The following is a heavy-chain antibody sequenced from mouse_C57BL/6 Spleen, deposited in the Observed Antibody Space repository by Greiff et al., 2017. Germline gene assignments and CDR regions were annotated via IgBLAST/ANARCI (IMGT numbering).Heavy chain of an antibody. J-gene: IGHJ4*01. V-gene: IGHV1-42*01. Sequence: EVKLEESGPELVKPGASVKISCKASGYSFTGYYMNWVKQSPEKSLEWIGEINPSTGGTTYNQKFKAKATLTVDKSSSTAYMQLKILTSEDSAVYYCARGGLRRAMDYWGQGTSVTVSA. CDR2: INPSTGGT. CDR3: ARGGLRRAMDY. D-gene: IGHD3-3*01. CDR1: GYSFTGYY.